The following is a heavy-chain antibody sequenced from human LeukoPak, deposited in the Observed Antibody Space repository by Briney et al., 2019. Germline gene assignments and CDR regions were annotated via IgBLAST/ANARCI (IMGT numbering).Heavy chain of an antibody. D-gene: IGHD3-9*01. CDR2: IYYSGST. J-gene: IGHJ4*02. V-gene: IGHV4-30-4*01. Sequence: PSQTLSLTCTVSGGSISSGDYYWSWIRQPPGKGLEWIGYIYYSGSTYYNPSLKSRVTISVDTSKNQFSLKLSSVTAADTAVYYCAKGILTGYYPPYFDYWGQGTLVTVSS. CDR3: AKGILTGYYPPYFDY. CDR1: GGSISSGDYY.